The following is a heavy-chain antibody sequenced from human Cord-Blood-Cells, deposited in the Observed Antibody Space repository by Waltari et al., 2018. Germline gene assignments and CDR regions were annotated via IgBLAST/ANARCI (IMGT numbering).Heavy chain of an antibody. CDR3: ATVKSGYYYYYGMDV. CDR1: GYTPTELS. J-gene: IGHJ6*02. V-gene: IGHV1-24*01. CDR2: FDPEDGET. Sequence: QVQLVQSGAEVKKHGASVKVSCKVSGYTPTELSMHWLRQEPGKGLEWMGGFDPEDGETIYAQKSQGRVTMTEDTSTDTAYMELSSLRSEDTAVYYCATVKSGYYYYYGMDVWGQGTTVTVSS.